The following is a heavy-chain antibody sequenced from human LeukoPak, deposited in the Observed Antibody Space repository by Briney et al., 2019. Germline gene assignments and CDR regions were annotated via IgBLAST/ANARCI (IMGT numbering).Heavy chain of an antibody. CDR3: ARAGYTWNDGGY. V-gene: IGHV3-53*01. J-gene: IGHJ4*02. CDR2: VYSGDNT. Sequence: GGSLRLSCAASGFTVSDNYMSWVRQAPGKGLEWVSVVYSGDNTYYADSVKGRFTISRDNSKNTLYLQMNSLRAEDTAVYYCARAGYTWNDGGYWGQGTLVTVSS. D-gene: IGHD1-1*01. CDR1: GFTVSDNY.